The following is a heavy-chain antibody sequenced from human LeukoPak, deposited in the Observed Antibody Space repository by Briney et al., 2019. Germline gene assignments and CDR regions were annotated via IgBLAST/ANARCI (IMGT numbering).Heavy chain of an antibody. CDR3: ATYYSDTSARD. V-gene: IGHV1-2*02. CDR2: INPNSGGT. J-gene: IGHJ4*02. D-gene: IGHD3-22*01. CDR1: GYTFTGYY. Sequence: ASVKVSCKASGYTFTGYYMHWVRQAPGQGLEWMGWINPNSGGTNHAQKFQGRVTMTRDTSINTAYMELSGLTSDDTAVYFCATYYSDTSARDWGQGTLVTVSS.